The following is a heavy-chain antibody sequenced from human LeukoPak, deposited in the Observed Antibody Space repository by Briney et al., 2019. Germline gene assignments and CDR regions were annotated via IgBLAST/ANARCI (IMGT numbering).Heavy chain of an antibody. Sequence: GGSLRLSCAASGFTFSSYWMHWVRQAPGKGLVRVSRINSDGSSTSYADSVKGRFTISRDNAKNTLYLQMNSLRAEDTAVYYCARGQTYYDFWSGYPDYWGQGTLVTVSS. V-gene: IGHV3-74*01. D-gene: IGHD3-3*01. CDR3: ARGQTYYDFWSGYPDY. CDR1: GFTFSSYW. J-gene: IGHJ4*02. CDR2: INSDGSST.